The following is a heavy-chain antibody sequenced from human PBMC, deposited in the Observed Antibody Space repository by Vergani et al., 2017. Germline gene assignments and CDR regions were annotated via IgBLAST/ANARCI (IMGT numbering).Heavy chain of an antibody. CDR3: ARHEFDFYDFWSGYHPFDY. D-gene: IGHD3-3*01. CDR2: IDPSDSYT. J-gene: IGHJ4*02. CDR1: GYSFTSYW. V-gene: IGHV5-10-1*03. Sequence: EVQLVQSGAEVKKPGESLRISCKGSGYSFTSYWISWVRQMPGKGLEWMGRIDPSDSYTNYSPSFQGHVTISADKSISTAYLQWSSLKASDTAMYYCARHEFDFYDFWSGYHPFDYWGQGTLVTVSS.